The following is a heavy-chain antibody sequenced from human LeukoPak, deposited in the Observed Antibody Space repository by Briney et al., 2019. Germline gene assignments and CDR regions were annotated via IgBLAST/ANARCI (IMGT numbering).Heavy chain of an antibody. CDR2: ISYDGSNK. V-gene: IGHV3-30*07. CDR3: ARDYYDSALDY. D-gene: IGHD3-22*01. J-gene: IGHJ4*02. CDR1: GFSVSNTY. Sequence: GGSLRLSCAASGFSVSNTYMSWVRQAPGPGLEWGAVISYDGSNKYYADSVKGRFTISRDNSKNSLYLQMNSLRAEDTAVYYCARDYYDSALDYWGQGTLVTVSS.